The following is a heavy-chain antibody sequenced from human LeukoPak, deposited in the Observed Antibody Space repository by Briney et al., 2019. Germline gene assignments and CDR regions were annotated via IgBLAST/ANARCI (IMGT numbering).Heavy chain of an antibody. D-gene: IGHD3-22*01. Sequence: GGSLRLSCAASGFTFDDYGMSWVRQAPGKGLEWVSGINWNGGSTGYADSVKGRFTISRDNAKNSLYLQMNSLRAEDTAVYYCAKDPTNTMIVVVFFDYWGQGTLVTVSS. CDR1: GFTFDDYG. CDR2: INWNGGST. V-gene: IGHV3-20*04. J-gene: IGHJ4*02. CDR3: AKDPTNTMIVVVFFDY.